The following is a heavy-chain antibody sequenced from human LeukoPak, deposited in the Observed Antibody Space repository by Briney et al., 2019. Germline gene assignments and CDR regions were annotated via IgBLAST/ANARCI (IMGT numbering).Heavy chain of an antibody. D-gene: IGHD3-16*01. CDR2: ISYEGSNK. CDR3: AKGLIMITFGGASPDY. Sequence: PGRSLRLSCAASGFTFSSYGMHWVRQAPGKGLEWVAVISYEGSNKYYADSVKGRFTISRDNSKNTLYLQMNSLRAEDTAVYYCAKGLIMITFGGASPDYGGQGPLVTVSS. J-gene: IGHJ4*02. V-gene: IGHV3-30*18. CDR1: GFTFSSYG.